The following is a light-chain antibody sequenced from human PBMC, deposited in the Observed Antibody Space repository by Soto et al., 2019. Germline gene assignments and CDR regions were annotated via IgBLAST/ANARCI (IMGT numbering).Light chain of an antibody. J-gene: IGLJ1*01. V-gene: IGLV1-40*01. CDR2: GNS. Sequence: QSVLTQPPSVSGAPGQRVTISCTGSSSKIGAGYDVHWYQQLPGTAPKLLIYGNSNRPSGVPDRFSGSQSGTSASLAITGLQAEDEADYYCQSYDSSLSGYVFGTGTKVTVL. CDR3: QSYDSSLSGYV. CDR1: SSKIGAGYD.